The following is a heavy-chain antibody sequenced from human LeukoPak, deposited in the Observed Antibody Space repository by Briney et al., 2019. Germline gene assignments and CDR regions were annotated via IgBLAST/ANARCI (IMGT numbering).Heavy chain of an antibody. V-gene: IGHV1-46*01. CDR1: GYTFTSYD. D-gene: IGHD6-19*01. CDR3: ARAFVGAVAGFDY. CDR2: INPSGGST. J-gene: IGHJ4*02. Sequence: GASVKVSCEASGYTFTSYDIDWVRQATGQGLEWMGIINPSGGSTSYAQKFQGRVTMTRDMSTSTVYMELSSLRPEDTAVYYCARAFVGAVAGFDYWGQGTLVTVSS.